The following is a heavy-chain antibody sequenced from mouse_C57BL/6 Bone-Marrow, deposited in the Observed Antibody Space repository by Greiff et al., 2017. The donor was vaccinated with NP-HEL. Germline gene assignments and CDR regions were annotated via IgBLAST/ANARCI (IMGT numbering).Heavy chain of an antibody. CDR3: ARGDTTVGRDWYFDV. CDR2: IYPGDGDT. CDR1: GYAFSSSW. D-gene: IGHD1-1*01. J-gene: IGHJ1*03. V-gene: IGHV1-82*01. Sequence: QVQLQQSGPELLKPGASVKISCKASGYAFSSSWMNWVKQRPGKGLEWIGRIYPGDGDTNYNGKFKGKATLTADKSSSTAYMQLSSLTSEDSAVYFCARGDTTVGRDWYFDVWGTGTTVTVSS.